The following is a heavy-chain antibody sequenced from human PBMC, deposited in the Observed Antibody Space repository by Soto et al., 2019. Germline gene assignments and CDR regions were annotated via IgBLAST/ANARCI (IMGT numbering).Heavy chain of an antibody. J-gene: IGHJ3*02. Sequence: EVQLVESGGGLVKPGGSLRLSCAASGFTFSSYSMNWVRQAPGKGLEWVSSISSNSSYIYYADSVKGRFTISRDNAKNSLYLRMNSLRAEDTAVYYCAGGYHYYDSSGYDKWDAFDIWGQGTMVTVSS. CDR2: ISSNSSYI. CDR1: GFTFSSYS. D-gene: IGHD3-22*01. CDR3: AGGYHYYDSSGYDKWDAFDI. V-gene: IGHV3-21*01.